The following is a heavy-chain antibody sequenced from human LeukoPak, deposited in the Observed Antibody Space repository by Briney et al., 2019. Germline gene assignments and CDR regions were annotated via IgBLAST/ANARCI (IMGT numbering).Heavy chain of an antibody. CDR1: GGSFSGDY. V-gene: IGHV4-34*01. CDR2: SNHSGNT. D-gene: IGHD3-10*01. Sequence: SETLSLTCAVYGGSFSGDYWSWIRQPPGKGLEWIGESNHSGNTNYNPSLKSRVTMSIDRSKNQFSLKLSSVTAADTAVYYCARDPGYYGSGTRGAFDIWGQGTMVTVSS. J-gene: IGHJ3*02. CDR3: ARDPGYYGSGTRGAFDI.